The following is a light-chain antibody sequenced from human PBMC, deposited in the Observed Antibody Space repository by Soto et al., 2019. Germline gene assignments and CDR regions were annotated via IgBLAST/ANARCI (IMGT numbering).Light chain of an antibody. CDR1: QSVLYNSNDKNY. J-gene: IGKJ2*01. Sequence: DIVMTQSPDSLAVSLGERATINCKSSQSVLYNSNDKNYLAWYQQKPGQPPKLLIYWASTRESGVPDRFSGSGSGTDFTLTIISLQAEDVAVYYCQQYYSTPQTFGQGTKLEIK. V-gene: IGKV4-1*01. CDR3: QQYYSTPQT. CDR2: WAS.